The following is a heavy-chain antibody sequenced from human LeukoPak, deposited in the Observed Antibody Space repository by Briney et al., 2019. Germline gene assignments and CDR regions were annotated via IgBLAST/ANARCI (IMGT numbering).Heavy chain of an antibody. CDR1: GYTFTSYG. Sequence: ASVKVSCKASGYTFTSYGISWVRQAPGQGLQWMGWISAYDGNTNYAQKLQGRVTMTTDTSTSTAYMELRSLRSDDTAVYYCARDGGAYCGGDCYSNYWGQGTLVSVSS. CDR2: ISAYDGNT. J-gene: IGHJ4*02. V-gene: IGHV1-18*01. D-gene: IGHD2-21*02. CDR3: ARDGGAYCGGDCYSNY.